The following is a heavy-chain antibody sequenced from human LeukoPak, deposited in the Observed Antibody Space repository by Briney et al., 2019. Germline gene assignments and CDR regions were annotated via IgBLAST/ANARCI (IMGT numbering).Heavy chain of an antibody. CDR2: INHSGST. J-gene: IGHJ5*02. V-gene: IGHV4-34*01. Sequence: NPSETLSLTCAVYGGSFSGYYWSWIRQPPGKGLEWIGEINHSGSTNYNPSLKSRVTISVDTSKNQFSLKLSSVTAADTAVYYCASRGGGNWFDPWGQGTLVTVSS. D-gene: IGHD3-16*01. CDR1: GGSFSGYY. CDR3: ASRGGGNWFDP.